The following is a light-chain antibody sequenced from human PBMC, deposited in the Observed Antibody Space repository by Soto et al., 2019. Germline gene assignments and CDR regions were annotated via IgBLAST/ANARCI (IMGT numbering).Light chain of an antibody. Sequence: QSALTQPASVSGSPGQSITISCTGTSSDVGGYNYVSWSQQHPGKAPKLMIYEVSNRPSGVSNRFSGSKSGNTAPLTISGLQAEDEADYYCSSYTTTNTYVFGTGTKATVL. CDR1: SSDVGGYNY. J-gene: IGLJ1*01. CDR3: SSYTTTNTYV. V-gene: IGLV2-14*01. CDR2: EVS.